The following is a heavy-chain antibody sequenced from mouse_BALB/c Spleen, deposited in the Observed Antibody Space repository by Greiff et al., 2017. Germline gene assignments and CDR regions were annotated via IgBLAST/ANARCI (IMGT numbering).Heavy chain of an antibody. J-gene: IGHJ4*01. V-gene: IGHV5-9-4*01. CDR3: TMDYDDAMDY. D-gene: IGHD2-12*01. CDR2: ISSGGSYT. CDR1: GFTFSSYA. Sequence: EVQLVESGGGLVKPGGSLKLSCAASGFTFSSYAMSWVRQSPEKRLEWVAEISSGGSYTYYPDTVTGRFTISRDNAKNTLYLQMSSLKSEDTAMYYCTMDYDDAMDYWGQGTSVTVSS.